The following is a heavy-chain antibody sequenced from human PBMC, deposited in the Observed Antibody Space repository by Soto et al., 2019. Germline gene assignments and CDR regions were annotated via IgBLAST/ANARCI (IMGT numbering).Heavy chain of an antibody. CDR1: GFSFSNYW. CDR3: AKDSNYDFWSGYYLGPPSDYFDC. J-gene: IGHJ4*02. CDR2: IKSDGSGA. V-gene: IGHV3-74*01. D-gene: IGHD3-3*01. Sequence: PGGSLRLSCAASGFSFSNYWMQWVRQAPGEGLVWVSRIKSDGSGATYADSVKGRFTIYRDNAKRTLYLQMSSLRAEDTAVYYCAKDSNYDFWSGYYLGPPSDYFDCWGQGTLVTVSS.